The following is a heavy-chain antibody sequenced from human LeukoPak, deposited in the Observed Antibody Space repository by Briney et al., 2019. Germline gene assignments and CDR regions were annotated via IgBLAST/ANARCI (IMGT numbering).Heavy chain of an antibody. V-gene: IGHV4-31*03. CDR1: GGSISSGDFY. CDR2: IYYSGTA. CDR3: ARFSNAHGVKFDY. Sequence: SGTLSLTCTVSGGSISSGDFYWSWVRQHPEKGLEWIGYIYYSGTAYYNPSLKSRVTMSVDTSKNQFSLKLDSVTAADTAVYYCARFSNAHGVKFDYWGQGTLVTVSS. D-gene: IGHD2-8*01. J-gene: IGHJ4*02.